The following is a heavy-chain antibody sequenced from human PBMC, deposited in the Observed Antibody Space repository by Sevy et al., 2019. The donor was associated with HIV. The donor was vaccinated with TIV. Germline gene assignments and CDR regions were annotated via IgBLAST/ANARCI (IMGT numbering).Heavy chain of an antibody. CDR1: GFTFDDYA. CDR2: ISWNSGSI. J-gene: IGHJ4*02. D-gene: IGHD3-22*01. Sequence: GGSLRLSCAASGFTFDDYAMHWVRQAPGKGLEWVSGISWNSGSIGYADSVKGQFTISRDNAKNSLYLQMNSLRAEDTALYYCAKDIYYDSSGYLGGLDYWGQGTLVTVSS. V-gene: IGHV3-9*01. CDR3: AKDIYYDSSGYLGGLDY.